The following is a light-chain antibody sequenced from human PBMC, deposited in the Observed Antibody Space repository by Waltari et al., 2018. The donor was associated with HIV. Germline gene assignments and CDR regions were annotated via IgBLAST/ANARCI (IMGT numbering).Light chain of an antibody. Sequence: QSVLTQPPSVSGAPGQRVTSSCSGNSSHIGAGFDVHWYQHLPGTAPKLLIYATTNRPSGVPDRFSGSKSGASASLAITGLQAEDEADYYCQSYDNSLTSYVFATGTRVTVL. J-gene: IGLJ1*01. V-gene: IGLV1-40*03. CDR1: SSHIGAGFD. CDR3: QSYDNSLTSYV. CDR2: ATT.